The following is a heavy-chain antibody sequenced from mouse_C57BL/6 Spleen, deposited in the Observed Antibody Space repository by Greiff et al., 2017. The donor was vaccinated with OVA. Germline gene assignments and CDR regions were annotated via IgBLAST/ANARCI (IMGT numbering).Heavy chain of an antibody. J-gene: IGHJ4*01. CDR2: INPSSGYT. CDR1: GYTFTSYT. CDR3: ARGMGTTVVATKAMDY. D-gene: IGHD1-1*01. Sequence: QVQLQQSGAELARPGASVKMSCKASGYTFTSYTMHWVKQRPGQGLEWIGYINPSSGYTKYNQKFKDKATLTADKSSSTAYMQLSSLTSEDSAVYYCARGMGTTVVATKAMDYWGQGTSVTVSS. V-gene: IGHV1-4*01.